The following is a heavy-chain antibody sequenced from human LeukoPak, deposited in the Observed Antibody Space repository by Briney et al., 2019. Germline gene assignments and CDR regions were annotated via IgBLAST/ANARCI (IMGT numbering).Heavy chain of an antibody. J-gene: IGHJ4*02. Sequence: GGSLRLSCAASGFTFNNAWMSWVRQAPGKGLGWVGRIKSKTDGGTTDYAAPVKGRFTISRDDSKNTLYLQMNSLKTEDTAVYYCTTHAWGEIYFDYWGQGTLVTVSS. CDR3: TTHAWGEIYFDY. CDR1: GFTFNNAW. V-gene: IGHV3-15*01. D-gene: IGHD3-10*01. CDR2: IKSKTDGGTT.